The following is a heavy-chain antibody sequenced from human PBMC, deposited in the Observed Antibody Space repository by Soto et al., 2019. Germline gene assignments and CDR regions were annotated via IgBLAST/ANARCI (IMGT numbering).Heavy chain of an antibody. D-gene: IGHD2-21*01. V-gene: IGHV3-23*01. CDR2: IRATGGQT. CDR1: GFTFRNFV. J-gene: IGHJ4*02. Sequence: EVQLLESGGGVVQPGGSLRLSCAVSGFTFRNFVMSWVRQAPGKGLEWVSAIRATGGQTFYADSVKGRFTISRDNSKNMLYLQINSLRDEDTALYFCAQDRGWGVVSPSHDSWGQGTLVTVSS. CDR3: AQDRGWGVVSPSHDS.